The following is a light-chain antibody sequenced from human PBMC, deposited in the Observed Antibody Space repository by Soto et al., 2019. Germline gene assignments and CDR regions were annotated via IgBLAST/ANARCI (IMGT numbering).Light chain of an antibody. Sequence: EVLLTHSPVTLSLSPGDRSTLSCRASQSLTTRNLAWYQHIPGQAPRLLIYGASSRATGIPDRFSGSGSGKELTLSISGMEPEDFEVYYCKKYARSKEKFGQGKKVDIK. CDR1: QSLTTRN. CDR3: KKYARSKEK. J-gene: IGKJ1*01. V-gene: IGKV3-20*01. CDR2: GAS.